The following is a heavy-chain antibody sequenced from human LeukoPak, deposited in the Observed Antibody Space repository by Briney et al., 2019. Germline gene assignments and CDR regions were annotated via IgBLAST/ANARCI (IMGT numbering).Heavy chain of an antibody. D-gene: IGHD3-22*01. CDR2: ISGSGGST. CDR3: AKDISPMIVGLGDH. Sequence: GGSLRLSCAASGFTFSSYAMSWVRQAPGKGLEWVSGISGSGGSTYHADSGKGRFTISIDNSKNTLYLQMNSLRAEDTAVYYCAKDISPMIVGLGDHWGQGTLVTVSS. V-gene: IGHV3-23*01. CDR1: GFTFSSYA. J-gene: IGHJ5*02.